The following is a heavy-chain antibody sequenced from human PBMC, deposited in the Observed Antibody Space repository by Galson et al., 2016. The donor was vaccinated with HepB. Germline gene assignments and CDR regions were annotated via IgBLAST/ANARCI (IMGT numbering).Heavy chain of an antibody. Sequence: SVKVSCKASGGTFTWVRQAPGQRLDWMGWINAGHDDTKHSQKFQGRVTITADRSASTIYMELSSLRSEDTAVYYCARAKRAVVITALDVFDMWGQGTMVTVSS. D-gene: IGHD3-22*01. CDR3: ARAKRAVVITALDVFDM. CDR1: GGTFT. V-gene: IGHV1-3*01. CDR2: INAGHDDT. J-gene: IGHJ3*02.